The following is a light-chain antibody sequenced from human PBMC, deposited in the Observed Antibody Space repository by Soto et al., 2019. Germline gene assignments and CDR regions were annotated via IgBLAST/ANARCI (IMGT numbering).Light chain of an antibody. V-gene: IGKV3-20*01. CDR3: QQYNNWPLFT. J-gene: IGKJ3*01. CDR2: DSS. Sequence: DIVLTQSPGTLSLSPGERATLSCRASQSVSSSYLAWYQQKPGQAPRLLIYDSSTRATGIPDRFRGSGSGTDFTLTISSLQSEDFAVYYCQQYNNWPLFTFGPGTKVDIK. CDR1: QSVSSSY.